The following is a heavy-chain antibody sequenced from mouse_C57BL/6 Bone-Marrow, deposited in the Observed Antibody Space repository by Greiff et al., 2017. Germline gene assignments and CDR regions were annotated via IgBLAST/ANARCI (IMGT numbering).Heavy chain of an antibody. CDR3: TSPYYYGSSYGY. CDR1: GFNIKDYY. J-gene: IGHJ2*01. Sequence: VQLQQSGAELVRPGASVKLSCTASGFNIKDYYMHWVKQRPEQGLEWIGRIDPEDGDTEYAPKFQGKATMTADTSSNTAYLPLSSLTSEDTAVYYCTSPYYYGSSYGYGGQGTTLTVSS. CDR2: IDPEDGDT. D-gene: IGHD1-1*01. V-gene: IGHV14-1*01.